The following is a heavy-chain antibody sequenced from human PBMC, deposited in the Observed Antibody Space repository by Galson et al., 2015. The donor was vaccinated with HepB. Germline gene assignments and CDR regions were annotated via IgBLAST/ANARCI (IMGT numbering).Heavy chain of an antibody. CDR1: GFTFSSFA. V-gene: IGHV3-23*01. J-gene: IGHJ3*01. CDR3: AKAGYCSSSGCIRAFDL. CDR2: ISGSDGRT. D-gene: IGHD2-2*01. Sequence: SLRLSCAASGFTFSSFAMVWVRQAPGMGLEWVPTISGSDGRTYYADSVKGRFTVSRDNSKNTLYLQMNSLRAEDTAVYYCAKAGYCSSSGCIRAFDLWGQGTMVTVSS.